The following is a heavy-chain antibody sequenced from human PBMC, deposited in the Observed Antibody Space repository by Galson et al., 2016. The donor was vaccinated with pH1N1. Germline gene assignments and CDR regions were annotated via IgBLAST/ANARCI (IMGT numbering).Heavy chain of an antibody. CDR1: GFTFSSYS. CDR3: ARDRVSLTGMFDY. D-gene: IGHD3-10*01. J-gene: IGHJ4*02. V-gene: IGHV3-48*01. Sequence: SLRLSCAASGFTFSSYSMNWVRQAPGKGLAWVSYISSSSSTIYYADSVKGRFTISRDNAKNSLYLQMNSLRAEDTAVYFCARDRVSLTGMFDYWGQGALVTVSS. CDR2: ISSSSSTI.